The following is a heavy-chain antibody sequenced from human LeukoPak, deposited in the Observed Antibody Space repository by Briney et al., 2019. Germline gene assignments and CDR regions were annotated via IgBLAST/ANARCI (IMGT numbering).Heavy chain of an antibody. CDR1: GFTFSSFA. V-gene: IGHV3-23*01. Sequence: GGSLRLSCAASGFTFSSFAMSWVRPAPGEGLEWVSAISGSPGSTYYADSVKGRFTISRDNSKNTLYLQINCLRADDTAVYYCAKDRCSSSSCYFLDYWGQGTLVTVSS. D-gene: IGHD2-2*01. CDR2: ISGSPGST. J-gene: IGHJ4*02. CDR3: AKDRCSSSSCYFLDY.